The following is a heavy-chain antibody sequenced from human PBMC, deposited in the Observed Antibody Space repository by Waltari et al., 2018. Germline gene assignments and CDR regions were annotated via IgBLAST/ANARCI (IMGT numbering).Heavy chain of an antibody. V-gene: IGHV1-69*04. Sequence: QVQLVQSGAEVKTPGSSVKVSCKASGATSSSDAISWVRQAPGQGLEWMGGIIPILGIANYAQKFQGRVTITADESTSTAYMELSSLRSEDTAVYYCARGYGDYVDHIAFDIWGQGTMVTVSS. CDR2: IIPILGIA. D-gene: IGHD4-17*01. CDR1: GATSSSDA. J-gene: IGHJ3*02. CDR3: ARGYGDYVDHIAFDI.